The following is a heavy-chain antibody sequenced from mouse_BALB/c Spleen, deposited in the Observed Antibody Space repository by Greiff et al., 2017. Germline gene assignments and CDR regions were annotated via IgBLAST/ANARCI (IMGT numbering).Heavy chain of an antibody. V-gene: IGHV1-12*01. J-gene: IGHJ4*01. CDR3: ARGGGLRYAMDY. CDR2: IYPGNGDT. Sequence: LQQPGAELVKPGASVKMSCKASGYTFTSYNMHWVKQTPGQGLEWIGAIYPGNGDTSYNQKFKGKATLTADKSSSTAYMQLSSLTSEDSAVYYCARGGGLRYAMDYWGQGTSVTVSS. CDR1: GYTFTSYN. D-gene: IGHD2-4*01.